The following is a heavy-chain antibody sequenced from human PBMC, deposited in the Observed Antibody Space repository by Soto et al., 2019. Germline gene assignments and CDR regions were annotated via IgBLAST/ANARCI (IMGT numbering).Heavy chain of an antibody. D-gene: IGHD6-19*01. CDR2: VSRSSSYI. J-gene: IGHJ4*02. Sequence: GGSLRLSCAASGFTFSSYRMNWVRQAPGEGLEWVSSVSRSSSYIYYADSLKGRFTISRDNAKNSLYLQMNSLSAEDTAFYYCTRGGSSSGWGEWYDWGQGILVTVSS. CDR1: GFTFSSYR. CDR3: TRGGSSSGWGEWYD. V-gene: IGHV3-21*01.